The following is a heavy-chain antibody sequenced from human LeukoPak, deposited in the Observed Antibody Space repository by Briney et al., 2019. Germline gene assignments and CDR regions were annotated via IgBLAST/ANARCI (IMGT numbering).Heavy chain of an antibody. CDR3: ARERGDPRSIVATVNFDY. D-gene: IGHD5-12*01. J-gene: IGHJ4*02. V-gene: IGHV3-23*01. CDR2: VSGSGGST. Sequence: GGSLRLSCAASGFNFSSYAMSWVRQAPGKGLEWVSSVSGSGGSTYYADSVKGRFTISRDNAKNSLYLQMNSLRAEDTAVYYCARERGDPRSIVATVNFDYWGQGTLVTVSS. CDR1: GFNFSSYA.